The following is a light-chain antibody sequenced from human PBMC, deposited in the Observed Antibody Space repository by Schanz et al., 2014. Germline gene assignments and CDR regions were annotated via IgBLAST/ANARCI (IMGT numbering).Light chain of an antibody. CDR3: SSYAGSNTAYV. CDR2: EVS. CDR1: SSDVGGYNY. Sequence: QSALTQPPSASGSPGQSVTISCTGTSSDVGGYNYVSWYQQHPGKAPKLMISEVSKRPSGVPDRFSGSKSGNTASLTVSGPQAEDEADYYCSSYAGSNTAYVFGTGTKLTVL. J-gene: IGLJ1*01. V-gene: IGLV2-8*01.